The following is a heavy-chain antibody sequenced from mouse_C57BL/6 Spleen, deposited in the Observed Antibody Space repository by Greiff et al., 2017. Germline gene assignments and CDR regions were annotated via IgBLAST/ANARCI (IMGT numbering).Heavy chain of an antibody. Sequence: QVQLKQPGAELVRPGSSVKLSCKASCYPFTSYWMDWVKQRPGQGLEWIGNIYPSDSETNYNQKFKDQATLTVDKSSSTAYLQLSSLTSEGSAVHYCARRRTTGGVYRGQGTTLAVSS. CDR1: CYPFTSYW. V-gene: IGHV1-61*01. D-gene: IGHD1-1*01. CDR3: ARRRTTGGVY. CDR2: IYPSDSET. J-gene: IGHJ2*01.